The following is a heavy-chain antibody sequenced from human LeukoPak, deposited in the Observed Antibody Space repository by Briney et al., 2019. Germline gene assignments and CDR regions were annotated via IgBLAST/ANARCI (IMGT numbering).Heavy chain of an antibody. CDR1: GGSSSGYY. D-gene: IGHD5-18*01. CDR3: ARYTYGYNDY. J-gene: IGHJ4*02. CDR2: IYHSGTT. Sequence: PSETLSLTCVLYGGSSSGYYWSWIRQPPGKGLEWIGEIYHSGTTNYNPSLKSRVTISVDKSKNQFSLNLSSVTAADTAVYYCARYTYGYNDYWGQGTLVTVSS. V-gene: IGHV4-34*01.